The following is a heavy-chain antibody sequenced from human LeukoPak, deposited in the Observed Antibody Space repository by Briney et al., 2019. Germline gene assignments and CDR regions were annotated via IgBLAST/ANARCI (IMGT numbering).Heavy chain of an antibody. CDR2: INHSGST. CDR1: GGSFSGYY. CDR3: ARQISSSSAAFDY. Sequence: SETLSLTCAVYGGSFSGYYWSWIRQPPGKGLEWIGEINHSGSTNYNPSLKSRVTISVDTSKNQFSLKLSSVTAADTAVYYCARQISSSSAAFDYWGQGALVTVSS. J-gene: IGHJ4*02. V-gene: IGHV4-34*01. D-gene: IGHD6-6*01.